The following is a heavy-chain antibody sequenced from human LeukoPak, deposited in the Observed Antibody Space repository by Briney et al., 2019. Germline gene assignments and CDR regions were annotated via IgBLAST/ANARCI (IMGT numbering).Heavy chain of an antibody. CDR3: TTESGYYDSSGYYYVEGGAAFDI. V-gene: IGHV3-15*01. CDR1: GFTFSNAW. J-gene: IGHJ3*02. CDR2: IKSKTDGGTT. Sequence: PGGSLRLSCAASGFTFSNAWMSWVRQAPGKGLEWVGRIKSKTDGGTTDYAAPVKGRFTISRDDSKNTLYLQMNSLKTEDTAVYYCTTESGYYDSSGYYYVEGGAAFDIWGQGTMVTVSS. D-gene: IGHD3-22*01.